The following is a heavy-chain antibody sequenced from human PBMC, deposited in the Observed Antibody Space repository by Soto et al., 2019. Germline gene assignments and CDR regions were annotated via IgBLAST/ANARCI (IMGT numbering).Heavy chain of an antibody. CDR2: ISDSGGTS. J-gene: IGHJ6*03. Sequence: GGSLRLSCAASGFIFSNYVMSWVRQAPGKGLEWVSSISDSGGTSYYADSVKGRFTISRDNAKNTLYLQMNSLRAEDTAVYYCASKQSGSHEAEYYYYMDVWGKGTTVTVSS. CDR1: GFIFSNYV. D-gene: IGHD1-26*01. CDR3: ASKQSGSHEAEYYYYMDV. V-gene: IGHV3-23*01.